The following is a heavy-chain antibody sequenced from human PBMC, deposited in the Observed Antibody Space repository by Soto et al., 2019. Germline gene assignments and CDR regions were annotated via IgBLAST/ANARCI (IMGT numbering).Heavy chain of an antibody. CDR2: IYYSGST. V-gene: IGHV4-59*01. CDR3: ARDIGDYYDSSGYP. D-gene: IGHD3-22*01. Sequence: LETLSLTCTASGDSISCYYWSWIRQPPGKGLEWIGYIYYSGSTNYNPSLKSRVTISVDTSKNQFSLKLSSVTAADTAVYYCARDIGDYYDSSGYPWGQGTLVTVSS. CDR1: GDSISCYY. J-gene: IGHJ5*02.